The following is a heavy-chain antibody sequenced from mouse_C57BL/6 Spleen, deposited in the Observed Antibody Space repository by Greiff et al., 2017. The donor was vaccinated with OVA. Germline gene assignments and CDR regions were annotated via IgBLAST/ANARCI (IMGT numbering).Heavy chain of an antibody. CDR1: GYTFTSYW. CDR2: IHPNSGST. Sequence: VQLQQPGAELVKPGASVKLSCKASGYTFTSYWMHWVKQRPGQGLEWIGMIHPNSGSTNYNEKFKSKATLTVDKSSSTASMQLSSLTSENSAVYDCARSRYEYDRNWYFDVWGTGTTVTVAS. V-gene: IGHV1-64*01. J-gene: IGHJ1*03. D-gene: IGHD2-4*01. CDR3: ARSRYEYDRNWYFDV.